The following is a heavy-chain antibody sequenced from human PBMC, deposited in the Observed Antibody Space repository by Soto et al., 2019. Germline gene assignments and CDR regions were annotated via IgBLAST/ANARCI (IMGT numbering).Heavy chain of an antibody. J-gene: IGHJ6*02. Sequence: QVQLVQSGAEMRKPGSSLRVSCKASGGIFSDYAFSWVRQAPGQGLEWMGGIVPRFGSPNYAQKFGGRVTITADTSTSTVYMEMSSLRFDDTAVYFCARDWIQLRLGKYSFNGMDVWGQGTTITVSS. V-gene: IGHV1-69*06. CDR2: IVPRFGSP. D-gene: IGHD5-18*01. CDR3: ARDWIQLRLGKYSFNGMDV. CDR1: GGIFSDYA.